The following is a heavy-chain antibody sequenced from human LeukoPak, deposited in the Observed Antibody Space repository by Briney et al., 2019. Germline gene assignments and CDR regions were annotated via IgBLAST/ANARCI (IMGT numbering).Heavy chain of an antibody. V-gene: IGHV4-61*02. Sequence: SETLSLTCTVSGGSVTSGNYYWNWIRQPAGKGLEWIGRIYTNGSASYNPSLKSRVTISIDASKNQFSLKLSSVTAADTAVYYCAREPPGYWGQGILVTVSS. CDR2: IYTNGSA. CDR1: GGSVTSGNYY. CDR3: AREPPGY. J-gene: IGHJ4*02.